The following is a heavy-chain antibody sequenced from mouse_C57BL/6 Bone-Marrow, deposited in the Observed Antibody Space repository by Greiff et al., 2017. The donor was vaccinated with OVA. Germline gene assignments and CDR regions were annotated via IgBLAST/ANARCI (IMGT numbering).Heavy chain of an antibody. V-gene: IGHV5-9*01. Sequence: EVKLMESGGGLVKPGGSLKLSCAASGFTFSSYTMSWVRQTPEKRLEWVATISGGGGNTYYPDSVKGRFTISRDNAKNTLYLQMSSLRSEDTALYYCASPHYYGSSGFAYWGQGTLVTVSA. CDR2: ISGGGGNT. J-gene: IGHJ3*01. CDR3: ASPHYYGSSGFAY. CDR1: GFTFSSYT. D-gene: IGHD1-1*01.